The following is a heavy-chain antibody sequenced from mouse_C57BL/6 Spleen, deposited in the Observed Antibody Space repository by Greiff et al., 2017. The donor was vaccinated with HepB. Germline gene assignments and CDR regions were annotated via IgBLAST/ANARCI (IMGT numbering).Heavy chain of an antibody. Sequence: VQLKQPGAELVKPGASVKMSCKASGYTFTSYWITWVKQRPGQGLEWIGDIYPGSGSTNYNEKFKSKATLTVDTSSSTAYMQLSSLTSEDSAVYYCARSYDYDSWFAYWGQGTLVTVSA. D-gene: IGHD2-4*01. CDR3: ARSYDYDSWFAY. V-gene: IGHV1-55*01. CDR1: GYTFTSYW. J-gene: IGHJ3*01. CDR2: IYPGSGST.